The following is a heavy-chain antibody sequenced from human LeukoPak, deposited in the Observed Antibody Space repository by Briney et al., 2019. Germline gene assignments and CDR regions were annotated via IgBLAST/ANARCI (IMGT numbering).Heavy chain of an antibody. J-gene: IGHJ4*02. CDR3: TRVSAGADSFDY. Sequence: GGSLRLSCAASGFSFSRMSWVRRAPGKGLEWVGFIRSKAYGGTTEYAASVKGRFTISRDDSKSIAYLQMNSLKTEDTAVYYCTRVSAGADSFDYWGQGTLVTVSS. V-gene: IGHV3-49*04. CDR1: GFSFSR. CDR2: IRSKAYGGTT. D-gene: IGHD1-26*01.